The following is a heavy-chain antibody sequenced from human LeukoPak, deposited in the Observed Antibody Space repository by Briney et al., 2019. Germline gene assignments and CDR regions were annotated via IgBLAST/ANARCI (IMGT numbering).Heavy chain of an antibody. V-gene: IGHV4-39*07. Sequence: PSETLSLTCTVSGGSISSSSYYWGWIRQPPGKGLEWIGSIYYSGSTSYNPSLKSRVTISIDTSKNQFSLKLSSVTAADTAVYYCAREAYYYDSSGPIRRYFDYWGQGTLVTVSS. J-gene: IGHJ4*02. CDR3: AREAYYYDSSGPIRRYFDY. CDR2: IYYSGST. D-gene: IGHD3-22*01. CDR1: GGSISSSSYY.